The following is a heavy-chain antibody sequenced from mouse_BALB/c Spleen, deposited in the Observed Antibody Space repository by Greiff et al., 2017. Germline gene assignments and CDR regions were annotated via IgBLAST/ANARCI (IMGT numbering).Heavy chain of an antibody. CDR3: GREKVSEDYDGDYYAMDY. CDR1: GYSFTGYF. V-gene: IGHV1-37*01. D-gene: IGHD2-4*01. Sequence: EVQLQQSGPELVKPGASVKISCKASGYSFTGYFMNWVKQSHGKSLEWIGRINPYNGDTFYNQKFKGKATLTVDKSSSTAHMELLSLTSEDSAVYYCGREKVSEDYDGDYYAMDYWGQGTSVTVSS. J-gene: IGHJ4*01. CDR2: INPYNGDT.